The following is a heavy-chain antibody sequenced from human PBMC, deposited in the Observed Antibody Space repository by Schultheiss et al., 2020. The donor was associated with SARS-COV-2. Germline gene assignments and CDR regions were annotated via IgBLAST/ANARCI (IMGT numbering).Heavy chain of an antibody. CDR2: IYSGGST. J-gene: IGHJ6*02. Sequence: GGSLRLSCAASGFTVSSNYMSWVRQAPGKWLEWVSVIYSGGSTYYADSVKGRFTISRDNSKNTLYLQMNSLRAEDTAVYYCARDRAYSSSWYSPPGMDVWGQGTTVTVSS. D-gene: IGHD6-13*01. CDR1: GFTVSSNY. V-gene: IGHV3-53*01. CDR3: ARDRAYSSSWYSPPGMDV.